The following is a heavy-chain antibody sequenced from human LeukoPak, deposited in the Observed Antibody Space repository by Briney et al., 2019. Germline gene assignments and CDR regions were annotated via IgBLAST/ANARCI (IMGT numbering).Heavy chain of an antibody. Sequence: GGSLRLSCAASGFTFSSYWMHWVRQAPGMGLVWVSRINTDGSTTTYADSVKGRFTISRDNSKNTLYLQMNSLRAEDTAVYYCAREGIVVVSLFDSWGQGTLVTVSS. J-gene: IGHJ4*02. CDR1: GFTFSSYW. V-gene: IGHV3-74*01. CDR2: INTDGSTT. CDR3: AREGIVVVSLFDS. D-gene: IGHD3-22*01.